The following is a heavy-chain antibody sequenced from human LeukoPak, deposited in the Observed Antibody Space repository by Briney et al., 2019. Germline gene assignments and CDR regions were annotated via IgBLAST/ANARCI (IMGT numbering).Heavy chain of an antibody. CDR2: IRSSSSYT. CDR3: ARGYYDNSGYYFPFDY. J-gene: IGHJ4*02. CDR1: GFTFSDYY. D-gene: IGHD3-22*01. V-gene: IGHV3-11*06. Sequence: GGSLRLSSAASGFTFSDYYMSWIRQAPGKGLEWVSYIRSSSSYTNYADSVKGRFTISRDNAKNSLYLQMNSLRAEDTAVYYCARGYYDNSGYYFPFDYWGQGTLVTVSS.